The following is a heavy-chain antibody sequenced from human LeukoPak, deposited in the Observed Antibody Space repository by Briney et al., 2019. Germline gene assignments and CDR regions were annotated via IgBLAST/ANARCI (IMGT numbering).Heavy chain of an antibody. CDR1: GYTLTELS. D-gene: IGHD3-16*01. J-gene: IGHJ4*02. V-gene: IGHV1-24*01. CDR2: FDPEDGET. CDR3: ATARGGLTNRSYFVY. Sequence: ASVKVSCKVSGYTLTELSMHWVRQAPGKGLEWMGGFDPEDGETIYAQKFQGRVTMTEDTSTDTAYMELSSLRSEDTAVYYCATARGGLTNRSYFVYWGQGTLVTVSS.